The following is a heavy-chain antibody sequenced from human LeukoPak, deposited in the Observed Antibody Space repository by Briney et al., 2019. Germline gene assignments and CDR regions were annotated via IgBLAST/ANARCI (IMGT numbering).Heavy chain of an antibody. Sequence: GASVKVSCKASGYTFTGYYMHWVRQAPGQGLEWMGWINPNSGGTNYAQKFQGRVTMTRDTSISTAYMELSRLRSGDTAVYYCAPVLLGYCSGGSCYPDYWGQGTLVTVSS. CDR3: APVLLGYCSGGSCYPDY. D-gene: IGHD2-15*01. CDR2: INPNSGGT. CDR1: GYTFTGYY. V-gene: IGHV1-2*02. J-gene: IGHJ4*02.